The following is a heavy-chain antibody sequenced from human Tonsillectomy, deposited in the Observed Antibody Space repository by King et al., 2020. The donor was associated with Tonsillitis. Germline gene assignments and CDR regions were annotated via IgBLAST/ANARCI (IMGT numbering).Heavy chain of an antibody. V-gene: IGHV3-23*04. CDR3: AKSTKGSSSSGYYYGMDV. J-gene: IGHJ6*02. CDR1: GFTFSSYA. Sequence: VQLVESGGGLVQPGGSLRHSCAASGFTFSSYAMSWVRQAPGKGLDWISAISGSGSSTYYADSVKGRFTISRDNSKNTLYLQMNSLRAEDTAVYYCAKSTKGSSSSGYYYGMDVWGQGTTVTVSS. CDR2: ISGSGSST. D-gene: IGHD6-6*01.